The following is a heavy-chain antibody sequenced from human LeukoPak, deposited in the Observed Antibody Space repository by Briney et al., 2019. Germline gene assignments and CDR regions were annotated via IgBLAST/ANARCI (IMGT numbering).Heavy chain of an antibody. V-gene: IGHV3-21*04. Sequence: GGSLRLSCAASGFTFSSYSMNWVRQAPGKGLEWVSSISSSSSYIYYADSVKGRFTISRDTSTNTVFLQMNSLGLDDTAVYYCAKEWLQHTKRTDHWGQGTLVTVSS. CDR1: GFTFSSYS. J-gene: IGHJ4*02. CDR2: ISSSSSYI. D-gene: IGHD5-12*01. CDR3: AKEWLQHTKRTDH.